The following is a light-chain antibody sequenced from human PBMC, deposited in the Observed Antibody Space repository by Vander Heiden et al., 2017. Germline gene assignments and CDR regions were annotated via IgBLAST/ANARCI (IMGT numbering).Light chain of an antibody. CDR1: QSLLHSNGYNY. CDR3: RQALQTPHT. J-gene: IGKJ3*01. V-gene: IGKV2-28*01. Sequence: DIVMTQSPLSLPVTPGEPASISCRSSQSLLHSNGYNYLDWYLQKPGQSPQLLIYLGSNRASGVPDRLSGSGSGTDFTLKISRVEAEDVGVYYCRQALQTPHTFGHGTKVDIK. CDR2: LGS.